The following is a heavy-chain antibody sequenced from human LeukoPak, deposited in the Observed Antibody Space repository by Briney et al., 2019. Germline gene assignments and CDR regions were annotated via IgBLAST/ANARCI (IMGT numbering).Heavy chain of an antibody. CDR3: ARGQSYGWFDP. V-gene: IGHV3-21*01. Sequence: GGSLRLSCAASGFTFSTYSMNWVRQAPGKELEWVSSISGSSSYIYYADSVKGRFTTSRDSAQNSLYLQMNSLRAEDTAAYYCARGQSYGWFDPWGQGTLVTVSS. D-gene: IGHD5-18*01. J-gene: IGHJ5*02. CDR1: GFTFSTYS. CDR2: ISGSSSYI.